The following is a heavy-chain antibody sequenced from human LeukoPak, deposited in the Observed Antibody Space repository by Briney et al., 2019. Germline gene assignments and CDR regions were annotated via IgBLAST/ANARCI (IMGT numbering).Heavy chain of an antibody. Sequence: ASVKVSCKASGGTFSSYAISWVRQAPGQGLEWMGGIIPIFGTANYAQKFQGRVTITADESTSTAYMELSSLRSEDTAVYYCARYGVTTDYFDYWGQGTLVTVSS. CDR2: IIPIFGTA. D-gene: IGHD4-11*01. V-gene: IGHV1-69*13. CDR1: GGTFSSYA. J-gene: IGHJ4*02. CDR3: ARYGVTTDYFDY.